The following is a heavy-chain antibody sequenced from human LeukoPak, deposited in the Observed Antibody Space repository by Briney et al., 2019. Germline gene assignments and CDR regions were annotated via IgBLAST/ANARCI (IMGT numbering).Heavy chain of an antibody. D-gene: IGHD5-12*01. CDR3: AKGIRGATIRDGMDV. V-gene: IGHV3-9*01. J-gene: IGHJ6*02. CDR2: ISWISDSI. CDR1: GFTFDDYA. Sequence: GGSLRLSCAASGFTFDDYAVHWVRQAPGKGLEWVSAISWISDSIYYADSVKGRFTISRDNAKNSLYLQMNSLGAEDTALYYCAKGIRGATIRDGMDVWGQGTTVTVSS.